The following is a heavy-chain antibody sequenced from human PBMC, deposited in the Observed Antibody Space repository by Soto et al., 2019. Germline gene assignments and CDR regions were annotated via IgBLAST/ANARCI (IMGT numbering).Heavy chain of an antibody. CDR3: ARGGRFGDTMLFDY. V-gene: IGHV4-59*01. Sequence: SETLSLTCTVSGGSISSYYWSWIRQPPGKGLEWIGYIYYSGSTNYNPSLKSRVTISVDTSKNQFSLKLSSVTAADTAVYYCARGGRFGDTMLFDYWGQGTLVTVSS. CDR2: IYYSGST. J-gene: IGHJ4*02. D-gene: IGHD3-10*01. CDR1: GGSISSYY.